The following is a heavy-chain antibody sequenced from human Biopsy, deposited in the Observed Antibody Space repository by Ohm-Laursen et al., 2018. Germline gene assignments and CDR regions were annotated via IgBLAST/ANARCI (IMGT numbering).Heavy chain of an antibody. J-gene: IGHJ4*02. CDR1: GYSFTSYY. Sequence: ASVKVSCKASGYSFTSYYMHWVRQAPGQGLEWMGTINPSGSTTSYPQIFQGRVTMTRDTSMSTAYMEMSRLRCDDTAVYYCALQSVAQMKNFDYWGQGTLVTVSS. V-gene: IGHV1-46*01. CDR3: ALQSVAQMKNFDY. CDR2: INPSGSTT. D-gene: IGHD6-19*01.